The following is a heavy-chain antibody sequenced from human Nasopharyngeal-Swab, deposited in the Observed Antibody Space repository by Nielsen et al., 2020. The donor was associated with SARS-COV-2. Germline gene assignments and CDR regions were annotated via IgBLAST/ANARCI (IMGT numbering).Heavy chain of an antibody. D-gene: IGHD3-22*01. CDR3: ARDSADYYDSSIFSNGFDP. CDR2: IYYSGST. CDR1: GGSISSYY. V-gene: IGHV4-59*01. J-gene: IGHJ5*02. Sequence: SETLSLTCTVSGGSISSYYWSWIRQPPGKGLEWIGYIYYSGSTNYDPSLKSRVTLSVDTSKNQFSLKLSSVTAADTAVYYCARDSADYYDSSIFSNGFDPWGQGTLVTVSS.